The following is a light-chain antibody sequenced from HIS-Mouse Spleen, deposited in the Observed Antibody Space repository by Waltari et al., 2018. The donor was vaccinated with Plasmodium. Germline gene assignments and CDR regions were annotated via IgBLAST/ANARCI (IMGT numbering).Light chain of an antibody. CDR1: QSISSY. CDR2: AAS. Sequence: DIQMTQSPSSLSASVGDRVTITCRASQSISSYLNWYQQKPGKAPKLLINAASSLQSGVPSRFSGSGSGTDFTLSISSLQPEEFATYYCQQSYSTWTFGQGTKVEIK. CDR3: QQSYSTWT. J-gene: IGKJ1*01. V-gene: IGKV1-39*01.